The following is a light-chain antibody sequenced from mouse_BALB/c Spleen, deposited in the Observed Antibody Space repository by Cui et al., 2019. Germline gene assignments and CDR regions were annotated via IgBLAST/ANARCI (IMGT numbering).Light chain of an antibody. V-gene: IGKV4-68*01. Sequence: QIVLTPSPALLSASPGEKVTMTCSASSSVSYMYWDQQKPRSCPKPWIYLTSNLASGVPARFSGSGSGTSYSLTISSMEAEDAATYYGEQWSSNPPTFGGGTKLEIK. CDR3: EQWSSNPPT. J-gene: IGKJ2*01. CDR2: LTS. CDR1: SSVSY.